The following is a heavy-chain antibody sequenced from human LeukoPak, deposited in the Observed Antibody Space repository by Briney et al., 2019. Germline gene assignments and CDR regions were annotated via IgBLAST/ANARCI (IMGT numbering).Heavy chain of an antibody. V-gene: IGHV1-2*02. J-gene: IGHJ4*02. Sequence: ASVKVSCKASGYTFTSYAMNWVQQAPGQGLEWMGWINPNSGGTNYAQKFQGRVTMTRDTSISTAYMELSRLRSDDTAVYYRARADYDVWGSYRQYYFDYWGQGTLVTVSS. D-gene: IGHD3-16*02. CDR3: ARADYDVWGSYRQYYFDY. CDR1: GYTFTSYA. CDR2: INPNSGGT.